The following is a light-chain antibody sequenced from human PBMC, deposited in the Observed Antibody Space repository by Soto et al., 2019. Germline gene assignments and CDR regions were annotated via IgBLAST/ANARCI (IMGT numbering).Light chain of an antibody. CDR3: AAWDDSLNGVT. J-gene: IGLJ2*01. Sequence: QSVLTQPPSASGTPGQRVTISCSGSNSNIGSNTVTWYQQLPGTAPKLLIYRNNQRPSGVPDRFFGSKSGTSASLAITGLQSEDEADYYCAAWDDSLNGVTFGGGTKLTVL. CDR2: RNN. CDR1: NSNIGSNT. V-gene: IGLV1-44*01.